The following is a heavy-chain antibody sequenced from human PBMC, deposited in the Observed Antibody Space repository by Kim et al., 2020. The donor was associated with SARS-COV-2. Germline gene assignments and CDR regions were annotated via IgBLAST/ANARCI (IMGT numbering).Heavy chain of an antibody. J-gene: IGHJ3*02. D-gene: IGHD3-9*01. V-gene: IGHV3-33*01. CDR3: ARGLGYFDWLLTPDAFAI. Sequence: GGSLRLSCAASGFTFSSYGMHWVRQAPGKGLEWVAVVWYDGSNKYYADSVKGRSTISRDNSKNTLYLQMNSLRAEETAVYYCARGLGYFDWLLTPDAFAIWGKGTMVTVSS. CDR1: GFTFSSYG. CDR2: VWYDGSNK.